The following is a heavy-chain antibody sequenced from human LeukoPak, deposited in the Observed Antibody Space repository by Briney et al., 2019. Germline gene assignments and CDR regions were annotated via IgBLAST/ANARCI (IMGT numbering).Heavy chain of an antibody. CDR3: ARDGGGSYSFDY. CDR2: IYYSGST. Sequence: PSETLSLTCTVSGGSISSSSYYWGWIRQPPGKGLEWIGSIYYSGSTYYNPSLKSRVTISVDTSKNQFSLKLSSVTAADTAVYYCARDGGGSYSFDYWGQGTLVTVSS. D-gene: IGHD1-26*01. CDR1: GGSISSSSYY. J-gene: IGHJ4*02. V-gene: IGHV4-39*07.